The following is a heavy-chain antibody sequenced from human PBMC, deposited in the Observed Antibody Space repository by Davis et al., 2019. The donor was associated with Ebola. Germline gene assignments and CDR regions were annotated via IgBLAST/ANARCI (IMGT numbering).Heavy chain of an antibody. J-gene: IGHJ3*02. CDR2: IRYDGSNK. D-gene: IGHD7-27*01. V-gene: IGHV3-30*02. CDR3: AKDSPGDDAFDI. Sequence: GESLKISCAASGFTFSSYGMHWVRQAPGKGLEWVAFIRYDGSNKYYADSVKGRFTISRDNSKNTLYLQMNSLRAEDTAVYYCAKDSPGDDAFDIWGQGTMVTVSS. CDR1: GFTFSSYG.